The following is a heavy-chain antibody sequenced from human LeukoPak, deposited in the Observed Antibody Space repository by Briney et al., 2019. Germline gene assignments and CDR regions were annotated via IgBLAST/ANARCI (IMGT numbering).Heavy chain of an antibody. D-gene: IGHD2-2*01. CDR2: INHSGST. J-gene: IGHJ4*02. V-gene: IGHV4-34*01. Sequence: GSLRLSCAASGFTFSDYYMSWIRQAPGKGLEWIGEINHSGSTNYNPSLKSRVTISVDTSKNQFSLKLSSVTAADTAVYYCARGRDIVVVPAAPFDYWGQGTLVTVSS. CDR1: GFTFSDYY. CDR3: ARGRDIVVVPAAPFDY.